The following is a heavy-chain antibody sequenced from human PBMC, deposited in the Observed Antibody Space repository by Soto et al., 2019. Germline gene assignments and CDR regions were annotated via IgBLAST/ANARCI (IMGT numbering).Heavy chain of an antibody. V-gene: IGHV1-18*01. CDR3: ARFCSDYDRSFGFDP. CDR2: ISAYNGNT. Sequence: QVQLVQSGAEVKKPGASVKVSCKASGYTFTSYGITWVRQAPGQGLEWMGWISAYNGNTNYAQKLQGRVTMTTDTSTSTAYMELRSLRSDDTAVYYCARFCSDYDRSFGFDPWGQGTLVTVSS. CDR1: GYTFTSYG. J-gene: IGHJ5*02. D-gene: IGHD5-12*01.